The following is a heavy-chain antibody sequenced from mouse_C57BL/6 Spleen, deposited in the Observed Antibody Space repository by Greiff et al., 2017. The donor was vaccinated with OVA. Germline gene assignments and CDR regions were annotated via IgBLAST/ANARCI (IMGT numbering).Heavy chain of an antibody. CDR2: IDPGNGDT. Sequence: EVQLQQSGAELVRPGASVKLSCTASGFNIKDDYMHWVKQRPEQGLEWIGWIDPGNGDTEYASKFQGKATITADTSSNTAYLQLRRLTSEDTAVDFCTSLYYGSSPYAMDYWGQGTSVTVSS. D-gene: IGHD1-1*01. CDR1: GFNIKDDY. J-gene: IGHJ4*01. CDR3: TSLYYGSSPYAMDY. V-gene: IGHV14-4*01.